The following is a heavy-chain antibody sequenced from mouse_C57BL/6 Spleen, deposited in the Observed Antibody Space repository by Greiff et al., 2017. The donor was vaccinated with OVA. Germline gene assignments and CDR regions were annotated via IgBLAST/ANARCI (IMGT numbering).Heavy chain of an antibody. Sequence: EVQLQESGPGLVKPSQSLSLTCSVTGYSITSGYYWNWIRQFPGNKLEWMGYISYDGSNNYNPSLKNRISITRDTSKNQFFLKLNSVTTEDTATYYCARDPYDGYYVNAMDYWGQGTSVIVSS. J-gene: IGHJ4*01. CDR3: ARDPYDGYYVNAMDY. D-gene: IGHD2-3*01. V-gene: IGHV3-6*01. CDR1: GYSITSGYY. CDR2: ISYDGSN.